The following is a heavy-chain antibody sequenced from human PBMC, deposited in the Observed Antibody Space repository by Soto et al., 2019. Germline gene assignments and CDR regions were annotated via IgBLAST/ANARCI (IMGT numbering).Heavy chain of an antibody. CDR1: GFTFNTYV. V-gene: IGHV3-30-3*01. D-gene: IGHD5-12*01. J-gene: IGHJ4*02. CDR2: VSSAGGSK. Sequence: QVQLVESGGGVVQPGKSLRLSCAASGFTFNTYVMHWVRQAPGKGLEWLAFVSSAGGSKYYADSVTGRFTISRDNSLNTLHLQMNSLGPEDTAVYYCARGSGYSGYDPLDYWGQGTLVTVSS. CDR3: ARGSGYSGYDPLDY.